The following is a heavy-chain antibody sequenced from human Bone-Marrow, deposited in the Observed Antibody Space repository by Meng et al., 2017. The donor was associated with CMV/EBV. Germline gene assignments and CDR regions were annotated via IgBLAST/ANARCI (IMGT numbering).Heavy chain of an antibody. CDR1: GYTFTSYG. Sequence: QVQVGQSVAGVKKPGASVKVSCKASGYTFTSYGISWVRQAPGQGLEWMGWISAYNGNTNYAQKLQGRVTMTTDTSASTAYMELRSLRSDDTAVYYCARGTGTTVGSWLDYWGQGTLVTVSS. V-gene: IGHV1-18*01. CDR3: ARGTGTTVGSWLDY. J-gene: IGHJ4*02. D-gene: IGHD1-1*01. CDR2: ISAYNGNT.